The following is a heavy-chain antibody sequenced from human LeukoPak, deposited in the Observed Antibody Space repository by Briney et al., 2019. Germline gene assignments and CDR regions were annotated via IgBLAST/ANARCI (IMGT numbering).Heavy chain of an antibody. Sequence: GESLKISCKGSGYSFTSYWIGWVRQMPGKGLAWMGIIYPGDSDTRYSPSFQGQVTISADKSISTAYLQWSSLKASDTAMYYCARHFSQQLSYYYYGMDVWGQGTTVTVSS. CDR2: IYPGDSDT. CDR1: GYSFTSYW. V-gene: IGHV5-51*01. J-gene: IGHJ6*02. CDR3: ARHFSQQLSYYYYGMDV. D-gene: IGHD6-13*01.